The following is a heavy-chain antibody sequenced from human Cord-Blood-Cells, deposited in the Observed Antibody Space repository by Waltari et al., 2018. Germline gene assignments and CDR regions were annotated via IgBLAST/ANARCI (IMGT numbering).Heavy chain of an antibody. CDR1: GGSISSRSYY. V-gene: IGHV4-39*01. CDR3: ARVDSSGYYYFAFDI. Sequence: QLQLQESGPGLGKPSETLSLTCPVSGGSISSRSYYWGWFRPPPGKGLEWIGSIYYSGSTYYNPSLKSRVTISVDTSKNQFSLKLSSVTAADTAVYYCARVDSSGYYYFAFDIWGQGTMVTVSS. J-gene: IGHJ3*02. D-gene: IGHD3-22*01. CDR2: IYYSGST.